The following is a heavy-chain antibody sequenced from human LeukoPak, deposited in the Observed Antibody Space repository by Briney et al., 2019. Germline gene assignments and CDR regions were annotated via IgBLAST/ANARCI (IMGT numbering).Heavy chain of an antibody. J-gene: IGHJ4*02. V-gene: IGHV3-11*04. CDR3: ARTMWGFDY. Sequence: GGSLRLSCAASGFTFSDHFMDWVRQAPGKGLEWVSYISSSGSIIYYADSVKGRFTISRDNAKRSLFLQMNSQRVEDTAVYYCARTMWGFDYWGQGTLVTVSS. D-gene: IGHD7-27*01. CDR2: ISSSGSII. CDR1: GFTFSDHF.